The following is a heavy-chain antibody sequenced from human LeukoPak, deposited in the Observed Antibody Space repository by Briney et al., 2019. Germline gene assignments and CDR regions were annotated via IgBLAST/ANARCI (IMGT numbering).Heavy chain of an antibody. J-gene: IGHJ4*02. CDR3: AREGYSYDSSGYSNY. D-gene: IGHD3-22*01. V-gene: IGHV4-34*01. CDR2: INHIGST. Sequence: SETLSLTCAVYGGSFSGYYWSWIRQPPGKGLEWIGEINHIGSTNYNPSLKRRVTISVDTSKNQFSLKLSSVTAADTAVYYCAREGYSYDSSGYSNYWGQGTLVTVSS. CDR1: GGSFSGYY.